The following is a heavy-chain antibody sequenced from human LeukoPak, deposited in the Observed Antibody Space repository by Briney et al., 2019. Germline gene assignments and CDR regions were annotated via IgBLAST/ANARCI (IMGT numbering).Heavy chain of an antibody. D-gene: IGHD5-18*01. CDR2: IYYSGST. Sequence: SETLSLTCTVSGGSISSYYWSWIRQPPGKGLEWIGYIYYSGSTNYNPSLKSRVTISIDTSKNQFSLKLTSVTAADTAVYYCARHGGYTCVFDSWGQGTLVTVFS. J-gene: IGHJ4*02. CDR3: ARHGGYTCVFDS. V-gene: IGHV4-59*08. CDR1: GGSISSYY.